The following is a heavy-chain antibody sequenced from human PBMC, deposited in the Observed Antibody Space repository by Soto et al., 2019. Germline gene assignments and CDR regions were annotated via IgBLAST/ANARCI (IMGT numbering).Heavy chain of an antibody. J-gene: IGHJ6*02. CDR3: ASRLFWSGYIGGMDV. CDR2: MNPNSGNT. CDR1: GYTFTSYD. D-gene: IGHD3-3*01. V-gene: IGHV1-8*01. Sequence: QVQLVQSGAEVKKPGASVKVSCKASGYTFTSYDINWVRQATGQGLAWMGWMNPNSGNTGYAQKFQGRVTMTRNTSISTAYMELSSLRSEDTAVYYCASRLFWSGYIGGMDVWGQGTTVTVSS.